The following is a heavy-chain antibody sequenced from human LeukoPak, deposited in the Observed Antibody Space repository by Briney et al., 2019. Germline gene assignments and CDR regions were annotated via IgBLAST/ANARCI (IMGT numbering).Heavy chain of an antibody. V-gene: IGHV4-39*07. CDR2: IYYSGST. CDR3: ARNKDDFSRNWFDP. D-gene: IGHD3-3*01. Sequence: SETLSLTCTVSGGSISSSSYYWGWIRQPPGKGLEWIGSIYYSGSTYYNPSLKSRVTISVDTSKNQFSLKLSSVTAADTAVYYCARNKDDFSRNWFDPWGQGTLVTVSS. CDR1: GGSISSSSYY. J-gene: IGHJ5*02.